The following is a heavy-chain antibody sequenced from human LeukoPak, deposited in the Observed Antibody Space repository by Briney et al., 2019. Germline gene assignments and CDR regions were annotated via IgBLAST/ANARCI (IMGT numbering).Heavy chain of an antibody. J-gene: IGHJ5*02. CDR2: MSTNSGNT. V-gene: IGHV1-8*02. CDR3: ARVHYQEPNNWFGP. CDR1: GYTFSSYD. D-gene: IGHD2-2*01. Sequence: ASVTVSCKASGYTFSSYDINWVRQAPGQGLEWMGWMSTNSGNTGFAQKFKGRLTMTRDTSIGTAYMELSSLKPEDTAVYYCARVHYQEPNNWFGPWGQGTQVTVSS.